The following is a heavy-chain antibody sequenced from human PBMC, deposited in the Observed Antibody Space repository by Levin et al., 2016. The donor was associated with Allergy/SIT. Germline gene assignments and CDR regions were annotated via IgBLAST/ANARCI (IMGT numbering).Heavy chain of an antibody. CDR3: ALDHNYYDSSGYYGDNWFDP. J-gene: IGHJ5*02. V-gene: IGHV3-23*01. CDR2: ISGSGGST. CDR1: GFTFSSYA. D-gene: IGHD3-22*01. Sequence: GESLKISCAASGFTFSSYAMSWVRQAPGKGLEWVSAISGSGGSTYYADSVKGRFTISRDNSKNTLYLQMNSLRAEDTAVYYCALDHNYYDSSGYYGDNWFDPWGQGTLVTVSS.